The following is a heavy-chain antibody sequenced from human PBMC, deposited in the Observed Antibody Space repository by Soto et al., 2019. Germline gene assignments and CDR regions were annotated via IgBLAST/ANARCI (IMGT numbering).Heavy chain of an antibody. CDR2: IYWDDDK. CDR3: AHRSAPVRGESLFDP. CDR1: GFSLSTSGVG. J-gene: IGHJ5*02. Sequence: QITLKESGPTLVKPKQTLTLTCTFSGFSLSTSGVGVGWIRQPPGKALEWLALIYWDDDKRYSPSLKSRLTITNDTSKNQVVLTMTNMDPVDTATYYCAHRSAPVRGESLFDPWGQGTLVTVSS. D-gene: IGHD3-10*01. V-gene: IGHV2-5*02.